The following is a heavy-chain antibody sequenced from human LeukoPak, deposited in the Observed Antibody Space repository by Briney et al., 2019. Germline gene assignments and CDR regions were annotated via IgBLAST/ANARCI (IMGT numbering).Heavy chain of an antibody. D-gene: IGHD5-18*01. CDR1: GFTFSNAW. V-gene: IGHV3-15*01. CDR2: IKSKTDGGTT. Sequence: GGSLRLSWAASGFTFSNAWMSWVRQAPGKGLEWVGRIKSKTDGGTTDYAAPVKGRFTISRDDSKNTLYLQMNSLKTEDTAVYYCTLSGYSYGMFDYWGQGTLVTVSS. CDR3: TLSGYSYGMFDY. J-gene: IGHJ4*02.